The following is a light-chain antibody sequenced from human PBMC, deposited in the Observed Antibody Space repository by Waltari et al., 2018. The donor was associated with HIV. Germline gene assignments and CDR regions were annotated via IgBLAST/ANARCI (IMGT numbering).Light chain of an antibody. CDR1: SSDVGGYNY. CDR2: DVS. CDR3: ATWDDSLHGVV. J-gene: IGLJ2*01. Sequence: QSALTQPASVSGSPGQSITISCTGTSSDVGGYNYVSWYQQHPGKAPKLMIYDVSKRPSGVPDRFSGSKSGTSASLAISGLQSGDQSDYYCATWDDSLHGVVFGGGTKLTVL. V-gene: IGLV2-14*01.